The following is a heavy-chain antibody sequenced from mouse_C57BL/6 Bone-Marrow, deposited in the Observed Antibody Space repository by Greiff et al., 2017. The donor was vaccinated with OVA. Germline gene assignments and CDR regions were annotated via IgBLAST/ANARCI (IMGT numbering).Heavy chain of an antibody. D-gene: IGHD2-3*01. CDR3: ARRYDGYYAY. V-gene: IGHV5-6*02. J-gene: IGHJ3*01. CDR1: GFTFSSYG. CDR2: ISSGGSYP. Sequence: EVMLVESGGDLVKPGGSLKLSCAASGFTFSSYGMSWVRQTPDKRLEWVATISSGGSYPYYPDSVKGRFTISRDNAKNTLYLQMSSLKSEDTAMYYCARRYDGYYAYWGQGTLVTVSA.